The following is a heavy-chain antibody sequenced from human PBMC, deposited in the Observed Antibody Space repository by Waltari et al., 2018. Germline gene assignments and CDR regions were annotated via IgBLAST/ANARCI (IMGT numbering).Heavy chain of an antibody. V-gene: IGHV1-69*08. D-gene: IGHD6-13*01. CDR1: GGTFSSSA. J-gene: IGHJ6*02. CDR2: IIPIFGTA. CDR3: ARDLSSSWHVYGMDV. Sequence: QVQLVQSGAEVKKPGSSVQVSCKSSGGTFSSSAICWVRQAPGQGLEWMGRIIPIFGTANYAQKFQGRVTITADKSTSTAYMELSSLRSEDTAVYYWARDLSSSWHVYGMDVWGQGTTVTVSS.